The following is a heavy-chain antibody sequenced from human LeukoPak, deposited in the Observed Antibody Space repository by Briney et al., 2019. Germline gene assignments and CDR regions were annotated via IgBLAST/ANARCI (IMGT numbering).Heavy chain of an antibody. CDR2: ISTYNGDT. D-gene: IGHD2-15*01. CDR1: VYTFTIYG. V-gene: IGHV1-18*01. CDR3: ARDWYCSGGSCYDCFDP. J-gene: IGHJ5*02. Sequence: ASVTVSFKSSVYTFTIYGVSWVRQAPGQGLEWMGWISTYNGDTNYAQKLQGRVTMTTDTSTSTAYMELGSLRSDDTAVYYCARDWYCSGGSCYDCFDPWGQGTLVTVSS.